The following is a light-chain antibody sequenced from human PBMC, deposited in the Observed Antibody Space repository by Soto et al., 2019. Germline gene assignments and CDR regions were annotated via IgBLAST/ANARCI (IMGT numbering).Light chain of an antibody. Sequence: DIQMTQSPSTLSASVGDSVTITCRASQSLSGWLTWYQQKPGKAPKLLIYQASSLKSGAPSRFSGSGSGTEFTLTISSLQPDDFATYYCQQYHSYPLTFGGGTKVEIK. CDR3: QQYHSYPLT. V-gene: IGKV1-5*03. CDR1: QSLSGW. CDR2: QAS. J-gene: IGKJ4*01.